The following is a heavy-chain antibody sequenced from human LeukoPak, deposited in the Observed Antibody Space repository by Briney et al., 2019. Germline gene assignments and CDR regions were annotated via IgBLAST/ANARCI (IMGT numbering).Heavy chain of an antibody. CDR1: GFTFSGHW. V-gene: IGHV3-7*01. CDR2: INQGGSDK. J-gene: IGHJ4*02. CDR3: TRDRSRAEDD. Sequence: GGSLRLSCAASGFTFSGHWMSWVRQPPGKGLEWVANINQGGSDKYYVDSVKGRFTISRDNANNLLYLQMNSLRGEDTAVYYCTRDRSRAEDDWGQGTLVTVSS. D-gene: IGHD1-14*01.